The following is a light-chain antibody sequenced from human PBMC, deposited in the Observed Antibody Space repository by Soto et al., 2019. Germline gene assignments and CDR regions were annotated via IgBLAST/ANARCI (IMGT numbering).Light chain of an antibody. J-gene: IGKJ1*01. Sequence: AIPMTQSPSSLSASVGDRVTITCRASQGIRNDLGWYQQKPGNAPKVLIYAASTLQSGVPSRFSDSGSGTDFTLTITSLQPEDFATYYCIQDYNYPRTFGQGTKVELK. CDR2: AAS. V-gene: IGKV1-6*01. CDR3: IQDYNYPRT. CDR1: QGIRND.